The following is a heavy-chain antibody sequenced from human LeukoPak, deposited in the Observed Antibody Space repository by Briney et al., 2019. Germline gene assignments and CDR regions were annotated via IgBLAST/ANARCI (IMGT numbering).Heavy chain of an antibody. Sequence: GGSLRLSCAAAGFTFSGYGMQRVRQAPGKGLEWVAFIRFDGSNKYYADSVKGRFTISRDNSKNTLYLQMNSLRAEDTAVYYCAKDLYCSGGSCYCGQGTLVTVSS. CDR3: AKDLYCSGGSCY. CDR2: IRFDGSNK. CDR1: GFTFSGYG. V-gene: IGHV3-30*02. D-gene: IGHD2-15*01. J-gene: IGHJ4*02.